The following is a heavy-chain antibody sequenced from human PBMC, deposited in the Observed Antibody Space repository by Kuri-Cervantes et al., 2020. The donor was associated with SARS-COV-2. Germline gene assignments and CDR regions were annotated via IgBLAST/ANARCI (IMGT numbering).Heavy chain of an antibody. CDR3: ARDYCSGGSCYYYYGMDV. J-gene: IGHJ6*02. CDR2: INPDGSYT. V-gene: IGHV3-74*01. D-gene: IGHD2-15*01. CDR1: GFTFSGHW. Sequence: GGSLRLSCAASGFTFSGHWIHWVRQAPGKGLVWVSRINPDGSYTNNADSVKGRFTLSRDNAKNMLFLQMNSLRAEDTAVYYCARDYCSGGSCYYYYGMDVWGQGTTVTVSS.